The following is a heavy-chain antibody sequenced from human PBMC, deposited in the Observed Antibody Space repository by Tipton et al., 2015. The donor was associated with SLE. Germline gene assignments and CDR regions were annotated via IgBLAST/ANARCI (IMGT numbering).Heavy chain of an antibody. D-gene: IGHD3-3*01. J-gene: IGHJ4*02. V-gene: IGHV5-51*01. Sequence: VQLVQSGAEVKKPGESLKISCKGSGYTFTTYWIGWVRQMPGKGLEWMGIIYPGDSDAKYSPAFQGQVSISVDKSMSTAYLQWSGLKASDTATYYCARHGIFGTVSYVDSWGQGTRVTVSS. CDR3: ARHGIFGTVSYVDS. CDR2: IYPGDSDA. CDR1: GYTFTTYW.